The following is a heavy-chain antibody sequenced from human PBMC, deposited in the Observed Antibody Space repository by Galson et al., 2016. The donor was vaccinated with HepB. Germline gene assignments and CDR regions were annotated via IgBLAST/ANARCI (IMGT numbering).Heavy chain of an antibody. D-gene: IGHD1-1*01. CDR2: IIPFFGTP. J-gene: IGHJ6*02. V-gene: IGHV1-69*13. Sequence: SVKVSCKASGGNFMNYAISWVRQAPGQRLEWMGGIIPFFGTPDYPQKFEGRVTITADESTSTAYMELRSLRPEDTAVYYCARWDAGTTGDYYYYGMDVWGQGTTVTVSS. CDR1: GGNFMNYA. CDR3: ARWDAGTTGDYYYYGMDV.